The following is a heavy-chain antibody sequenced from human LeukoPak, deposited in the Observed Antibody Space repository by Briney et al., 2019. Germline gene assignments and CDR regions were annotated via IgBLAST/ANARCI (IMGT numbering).Heavy chain of an antibody. J-gene: IGHJ4*02. D-gene: IGHD2-21*01. CDR3: ARDVVPDY. Sequence: KASETLSLTCSVSGASLSTSSYFWGWLRHPPGKGLEWIANIHYLGITHYNPSLKSRVTISMDTSKNHFSLKLSSVTAADTAVYFCARDVVPDYWGQGTVVIVSS. CDR2: IHYLGIT. CDR1: GASLSTSSYF. V-gene: IGHV4-39*02.